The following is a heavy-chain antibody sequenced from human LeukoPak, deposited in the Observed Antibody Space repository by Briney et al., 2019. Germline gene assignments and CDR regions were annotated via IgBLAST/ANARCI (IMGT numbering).Heavy chain of an antibody. CDR2: INHSGST. D-gene: IGHD3-9*01. J-gene: IGHJ5*02. Sequence: SETLSLTCAVYGGSFSGYYWSWIRQPPGKGLEWIGEINHSGSTNYNPSLKSRVTISVDTSKNQFSLKLSSVTAADTAVYYCARDSIVLRYRRFDPRGQGTLVTVSS. V-gene: IGHV4-34*01. CDR3: ARDSIVLRYRRFDP. CDR1: GGSFSGYY.